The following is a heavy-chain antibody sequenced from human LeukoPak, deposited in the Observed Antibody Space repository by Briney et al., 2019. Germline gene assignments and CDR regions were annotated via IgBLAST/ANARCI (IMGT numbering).Heavy chain of an antibody. CDR1: GFTFSSYA. Sequence: PGGSLRLSCAASGFTFSSYAMHWVRQAPGKGLEYVSAISSNGGSTYYANSVKGRFTISRDNSKNTLYLQMNSLRAEDTAVYYCARVGVYYDSSGPFDYWGQGTLVTVSS. J-gene: IGHJ4*02. D-gene: IGHD3-22*01. CDR3: ARVGVYYDSSGPFDY. CDR2: ISSNGGST. V-gene: IGHV3-64*01.